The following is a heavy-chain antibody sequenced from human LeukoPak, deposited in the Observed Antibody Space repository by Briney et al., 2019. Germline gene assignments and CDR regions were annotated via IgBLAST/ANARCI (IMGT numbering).Heavy chain of an antibody. CDR3: NGNSGSKGY. D-gene: IGHD6-19*01. J-gene: IGHJ4*02. V-gene: IGHV3-23*01. Sequence: GGSLRLSCAASGFTFSSYAMSWIRQAPGKGPEWVSAISGSGGSTCYADSVKGRFTISRDNSKNTLYLQMNSLRAEDTAVYYCNGNSGSKGYWGQGTLVTVSS. CDR2: ISGSGGST. CDR1: GFTFSSYA.